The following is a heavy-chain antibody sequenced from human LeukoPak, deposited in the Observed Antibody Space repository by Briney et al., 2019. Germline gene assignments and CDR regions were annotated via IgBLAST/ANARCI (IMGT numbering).Heavy chain of an antibody. V-gene: IGHV3-21*01. D-gene: IGHD1-1*01. CDR3: ARVEATTGRNYHYYYMDV. J-gene: IGHJ6*03. CDR1: GFYFSGYS. Sequence: GGSLRLSCAASGFYFSGYSMNWVRQAPGKGLEWVSSINTGSTYMYYADSVKGRFAISRDNAKNSLHLQMYSLRAEDTAVYFCARVEATTGRNYHYYYMDVWGKGTTVTVSS. CDR2: INTGSTYM.